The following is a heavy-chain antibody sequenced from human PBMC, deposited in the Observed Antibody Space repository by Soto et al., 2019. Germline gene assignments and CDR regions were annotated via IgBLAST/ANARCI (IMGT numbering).Heavy chain of an antibody. J-gene: IGHJ4*02. CDR3: TKSGSAMIYYFDF. CDR2: ISATGVKT. V-gene: IGHV3-23*01. CDR1: GFTFSSYA. Sequence: GGSLRLSCAASGFTFSSYAMSWVRQAPGKGLEWVSGISATGVKTYSADSVKGRFTMSRDNSKDTVYLEMNSLRAEDTAVYYSTKSGSAMIYYFDFWGLGALVTFSS. D-gene: IGHD3-22*01.